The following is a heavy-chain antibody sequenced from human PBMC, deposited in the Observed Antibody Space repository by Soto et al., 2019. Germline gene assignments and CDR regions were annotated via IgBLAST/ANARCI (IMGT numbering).Heavy chain of an antibody. CDR1: GFTFSSYA. Sequence: EVQLLESGGGLVQPGGSLRLSCATSGFTFSSYAMSWVRLAPGKGLEWVSAISGSGGSTYYADSVKGRFTISRDNSKNTLFLQMNSLRAEDTAVYYCAKAKGIVVVRYYYYGMDVWGQGTTVTVSS. CDR2: ISGSGGST. J-gene: IGHJ6*02. V-gene: IGHV3-23*01. D-gene: IGHD3-22*01. CDR3: AKAKGIVVVRYYYYGMDV.